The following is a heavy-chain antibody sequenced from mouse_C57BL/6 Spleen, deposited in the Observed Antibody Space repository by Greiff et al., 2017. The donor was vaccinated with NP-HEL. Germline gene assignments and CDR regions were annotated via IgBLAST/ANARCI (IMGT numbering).Heavy chain of an antibody. Sequence: QVQLQQPGAELVMPGASVKLSCKASGYTFTSYWMHWVKQRPGQGLEWIGEIDPSDSYTNYNQKFKGKSTLTVDKSSSTAYMQLSSLTSEDSGVYYCARGGTIPYAMDYWGQGTSVTVSS. V-gene: IGHV1-69*01. D-gene: IGHD1-1*02. J-gene: IGHJ4*01. CDR1: GYTFTSYW. CDR2: IDPSDSYT. CDR3: ARGGTIPYAMDY.